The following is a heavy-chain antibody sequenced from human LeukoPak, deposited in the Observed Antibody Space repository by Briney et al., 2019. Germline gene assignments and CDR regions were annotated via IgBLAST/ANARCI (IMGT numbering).Heavy chain of an antibody. CDR1: GGSLSASFYY. D-gene: IGHD3/OR15-3a*01. J-gene: IGHJ4*02. Sequence: SETLSLTCTVSGGSLSASFYYWGWIRQPPGRGLEWTGSIYYSGSTYYNPSLKSRVTISVDTSKNQFSLKLNSVTAADTAVYYCAKTRDDLLVGHIDYWGQGTLVTVSS. V-gene: IGHV4-39*01. CDR2: IYYSGST. CDR3: AKTRDDLLVGHIDY.